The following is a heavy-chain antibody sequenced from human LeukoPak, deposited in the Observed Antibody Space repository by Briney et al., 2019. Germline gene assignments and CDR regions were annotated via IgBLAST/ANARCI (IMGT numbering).Heavy chain of an antibody. J-gene: IGHJ3*02. D-gene: IGHD1-26*01. CDR1: GYTFTGYY. V-gene: IGHV1-2*02. Sequence: SVKVSCKASGYTFTGYYMHWVRQAPGQGLEWMGWINPNSGGTNYAQKFQGRVTMTRNTSISTAYMELSSLRSEDTAVYYCARVPREIMSIWGQGTMVTVSS. CDR2: INPNSGGT. CDR3: ARVPREIMSI.